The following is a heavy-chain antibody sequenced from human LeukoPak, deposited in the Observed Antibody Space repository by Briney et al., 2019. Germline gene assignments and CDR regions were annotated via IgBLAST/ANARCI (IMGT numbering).Heavy chain of an antibody. CDR1: GFPFSASS. J-gene: IGHJ5*02. V-gene: IGHV3-48*02. CDR3: ARVRGSTLGRAYLDP. CDR2: ISDISDTLI. D-gene: IGHD2-15*01. Sequence: GGSLRLSCTASGFPFSASSMSWVRQAPGKGLEWVSYISDISDTLIKYADCVKGRFTISRDNAGNLVYLQMNSLRDEDTAVYYCARVRGSTLGRAYLDPWGQGTLVTVSS.